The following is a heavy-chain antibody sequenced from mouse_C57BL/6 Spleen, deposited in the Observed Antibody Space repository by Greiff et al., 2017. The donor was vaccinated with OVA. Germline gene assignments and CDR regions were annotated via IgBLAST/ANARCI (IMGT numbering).Heavy chain of an antibody. D-gene: IGHD4-1*01. CDR1: GFTFSDYG. CDR2: ISSGSSTI. CDR3: ARQNWDY. J-gene: IGHJ2*01. V-gene: IGHV5-17*01. Sequence: EVQLQQSGGGLVKPGGSLKLSCAASGFTFSDYGMHWVRQAPEKGLEWVAYISSGSSTIYYADTVKGRFTISRDNAKTTLFLQMISLRSEDTAMYNCARQNWDYWGQGTTLTVSS.